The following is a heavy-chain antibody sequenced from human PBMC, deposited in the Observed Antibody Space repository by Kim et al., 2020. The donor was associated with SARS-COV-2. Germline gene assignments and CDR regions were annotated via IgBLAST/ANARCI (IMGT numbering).Heavy chain of an antibody. CDR2: ISGSGGST. J-gene: IGHJ5*02. CDR3: AKRDRKQTEIYWNYVSRTYGWFDP. Sequence: PGGSLRLSCAASGFTFSSYAMSWVRQAPGKGLEWVSAISGSGGSTYYADSVKGRFTISRDNSKNTLYLQMNSLRAEDTAVYYCAKRDRKQTEIYWNYVSRTYGWFDPWGQGTLVTVSS. V-gene: IGHV3-23*01. CDR1: GFTFSSYA. D-gene: IGHD1-7*01.